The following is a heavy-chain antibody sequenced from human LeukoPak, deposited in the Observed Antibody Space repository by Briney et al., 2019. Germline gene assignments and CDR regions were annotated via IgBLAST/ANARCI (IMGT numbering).Heavy chain of an antibody. CDR3: ARKEAARRVDYYYYYMDV. V-gene: IGHV3-7*01. CDR2: IKQDGSEK. CDR1: GFTFSSYW. Sequence: QPGGSLRLSCAASGFTFSSYWMSWVRQAPGKGLEWVATIKQDGSEKYYVDSVKGRFTISRDNAKNSLYLQMNSLRAEDTAVYYCARKEAARRVDYYYYYMDVWGKGTTVTVSS. D-gene: IGHD6-6*01. J-gene: IGHJ6*03.